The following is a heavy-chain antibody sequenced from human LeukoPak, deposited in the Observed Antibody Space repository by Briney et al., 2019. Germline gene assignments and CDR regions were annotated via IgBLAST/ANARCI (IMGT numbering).Heavy chain of an antibody. D-gene: IGHD1-1*01. CDR1: GFTFSAHS. CDR3: SRNPEREYWFDP. V-gene: IGHV3-30-3*01. J-gene: IGHJ5*02. Sequence: PGRSLRLSRAASGFTFSAHSMHWVRQPPGKGLEWMTFISYDGSIKYYADSVKGRFTISRDNSKNTLFLQMNSLRAEDTAVYFCSRNPEREYWFDPWGQGTLVTVSS. CDR2: ISYDGSIK.